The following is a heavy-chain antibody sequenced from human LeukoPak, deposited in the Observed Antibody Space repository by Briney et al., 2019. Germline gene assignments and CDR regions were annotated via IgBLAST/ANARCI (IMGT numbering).Heavy chain of an antibody. CDR1: GFNFNIYD. Sequence: GGSLRLSCAASGFNFNIYDMHWLRQTTGKGLEWVSCIGSAGDPHYQGSVQGRFTISRENAKNSLNLQMNSLRAGDTAVYYCARGGLDVWGQGTTVTVSS. CDR3: ARGGLDV. CDR2: IGSAGDP. J-gene: IGHJ6*02. V-gene: IGHV3-13*05.